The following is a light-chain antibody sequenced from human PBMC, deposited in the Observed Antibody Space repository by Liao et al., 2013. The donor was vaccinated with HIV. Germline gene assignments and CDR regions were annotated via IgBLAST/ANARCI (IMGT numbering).Light chain of an antibody. CDR1: NIGSKS. V-gene: IGLV3-21*04. CDR2: YDS. CDR3: QVWDSSSDHPE. Sequence: SYELTQPLSVSVAPGKTARITCGGNNIGSKSVHWYQQKPGQAPVLVIYYDSDRPSGIPERFSGSNSGNTATLTISRVEAGDEADYYCQVWDSSSDHPEFGGGTKLTVL. J-gene: IGLJ3*02.